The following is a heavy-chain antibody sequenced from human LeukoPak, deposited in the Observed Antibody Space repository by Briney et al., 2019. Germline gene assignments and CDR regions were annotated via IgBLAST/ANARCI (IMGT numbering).Heavy chain of an antibody. Sequence: PGGSLRLSCEASGFSFSSYWMSWVRQAPGKGPEWVANIKQDESEKYSVDSVKGRLTISRDNAKNSLYLQMKNLRADDTALYYCARLSAYYYGSYFYYYMDVWGKGTTVTVSS. V-gene: IGHV3-7*01. J-gene: IGHJ6*03. D-gene: IGHD3-10*01. CDR3: ARLSAYYYGSYFYYYMDV. CDR2: IKQDESEK. CDR1: GFSFSSYW.